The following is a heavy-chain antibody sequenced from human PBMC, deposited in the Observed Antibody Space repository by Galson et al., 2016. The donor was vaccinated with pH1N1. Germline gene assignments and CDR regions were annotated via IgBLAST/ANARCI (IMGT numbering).Heavy chain of an antibody. J-gene: IGHJ4*02. Sequence: SVKVSCKVSGSTLTEFSMHWVRQAPGKGLEWMGCLDREGGETVYAHHFQGRVTMTEDTSTDTAYMELSSLRSEDTAVYYCASDYDYWGQGTLVTVSS. CDR1: GSTLTEFS. CDR3: ASDYDY. V-gene: IGHV1-24*01. CDR2: LDREGGET.